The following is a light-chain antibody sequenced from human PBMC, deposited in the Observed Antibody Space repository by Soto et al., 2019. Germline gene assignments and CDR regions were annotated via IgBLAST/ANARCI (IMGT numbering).Light chain of an antibody. V-gene: IGLV1-47*01. CDR1: RSNIGRNF. Sequence: QSVLTQSPSASGTPGQRVTISCSGSRSNIGRNFAYWYQHVPGTAPRLLIQRNNERPSGVPDRFSGSKSGTSVSLAISGLRSDDEATYYCAAWDDSLRVVLFGGGTKLTVL. CDR2: RNN. CDR3: AAWDDSLRVVL. J-gene: IGLJ2*01.